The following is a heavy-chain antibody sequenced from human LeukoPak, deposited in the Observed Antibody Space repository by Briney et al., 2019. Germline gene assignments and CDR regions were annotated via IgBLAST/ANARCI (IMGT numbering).Heavy chain of an antibody. CDR1: GGSISSGGYY. CDR3: ARVWTEIDAFDI. V-gene: IGHV4-31*03. D-gene: IGHD3-10*01. J-gene: IGHJ3*02. Sequence: SETLSLTCTVSGGSISSGGYYWSWIRQHPGKGLEWIGYIYYSGSTYYNPSLKSRVTISVDTSKNQFSLKLSSVTAADTAVYYCARVWTEIDAFDIWGQGTMVTVSS. CDR2: IYYSGST.